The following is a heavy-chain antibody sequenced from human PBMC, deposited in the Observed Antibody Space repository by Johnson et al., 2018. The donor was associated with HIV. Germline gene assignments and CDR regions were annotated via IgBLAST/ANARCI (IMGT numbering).Heavy chain of an antibody. Sequence: QVQLVESGGGVVQPGRSLRLSCAASGFTFSSYAMHWVRQAPGKGLEWVAVISYDGSNKYYADSVKGRFTISRDNSKNTLYLQMNSLRAEDTALYYCARGAYYYDSSGGNDAFDIWGRGTMVTVSS. V-gene: IGHV3-30*04. CDR1: GFTFSSYA. CDR3: ARGAYYYDSSGGNDAFDI. D-gene: IGHD3-22*01. CDR2: ISYDGSNK. J-gene: IGHJ3*02.